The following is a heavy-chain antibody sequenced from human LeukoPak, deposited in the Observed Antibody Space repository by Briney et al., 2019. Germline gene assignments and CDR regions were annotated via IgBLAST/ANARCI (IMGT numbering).Heavy chain of an antibody. Sequence: SCPTPVNPTQTLTLTCTFSGFSLSTSGLGVGWILQPPGQALEWLALIYWNDDKRYSTSLKSRLPITKDTSKKQVVLTMTNMDPVDTGTYYCAHTYDFDTWGHGTMVTVSS. CDR2: IYWNDDK. V-gene: IGHV2-5*01. J-gene: IGHJ3*02. CDR3: AHTYDFDT. CDR1: GFSLSTSGLG. D-gene: IGHD5-12*01.